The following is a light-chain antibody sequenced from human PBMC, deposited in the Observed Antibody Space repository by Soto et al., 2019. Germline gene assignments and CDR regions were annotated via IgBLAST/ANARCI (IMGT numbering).Light chain of an antibody. V-gene: IGLV4-69*01. CDR2: LNSDGSH. Sequence: QAVVTQSPSASASLGASVKLTCTLSSGHSSYAIAWHQQQLEKGPRYLMKLNSDGSHSKGDGIPDRFSGSSSGAERYLTISSLQSEDEADYYCQTWGTGIRGVFGTGTKLTVL. CDR3: QTWGTGIRGV. CDR1: SGHSSYA. J-gene: IGLJ1*01.